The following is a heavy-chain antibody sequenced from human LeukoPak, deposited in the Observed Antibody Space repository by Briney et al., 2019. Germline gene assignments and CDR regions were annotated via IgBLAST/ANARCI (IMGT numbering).Heavy chain of an antibody. D-gene: IGHD3-10*01. V-gene: IGHV1-2*06. J-gene: IGHJ3*02. Sequence: GASVKVSCKTSGYILTGYDLHWVRQAPGQGLEWLGRINPNRGVTNYAQKFQGRVTMTRDTSISTAYMEVSSLRSDDTAVYYCARRPFFYGSGSPDAFDIWGQGTMVTVSS. CDR3: ARRPFFYGSGSPDAFDI. CDR1: GYILTGYD. CDR2: INPNRGVT.